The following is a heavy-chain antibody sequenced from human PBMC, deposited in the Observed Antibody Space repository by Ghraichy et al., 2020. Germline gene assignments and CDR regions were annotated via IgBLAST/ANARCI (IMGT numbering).Heavy chain of an antibody. D-gene: IGHD2-2*01. J-gene: IGHJ5*02. CDR3: AGENQLLLSSPLDWCDP. CDR1: GFTFSSYW. V-gene: IGHV3-7*03. CDR2: IKQDGSEK. Sequence: GGSLRLSCAASGFTFSSYWMSWVRQAPGKGLEWVANIKQDGSEKYYVDSVKGRFTISRDNAKNSLYLQMNSLRAEDTAVYYCAGENQLLLSSPLDWCDPGGQGTLVTVSS.